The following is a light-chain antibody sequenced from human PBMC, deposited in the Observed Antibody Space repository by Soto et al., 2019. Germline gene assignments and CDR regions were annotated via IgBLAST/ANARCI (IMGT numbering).Light chain of an antibody. J-gene: IGKJ1*01. CDR2: DAS. CDR1: ENIKNW. Sequence: QMTQSPSTLAASLVDRFTITCRASENIKNWLAWYQQTPGKAPKVLISDASRLETGVPSRFSGSGYGTDFTLTITSLQTDDFGTYHCQQYDVHPKTFGQGTKVDIK. CDR3: QQYDVHPKT. V-gene: IGKV1-5*01.